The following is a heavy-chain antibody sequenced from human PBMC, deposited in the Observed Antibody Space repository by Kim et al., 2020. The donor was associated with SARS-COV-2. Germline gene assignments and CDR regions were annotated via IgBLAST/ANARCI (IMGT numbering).Heavy chain of an antibody. J-gene: IGHJ4*02. CDR3: ATDARSLAVAGPFDY. V-gene: IGHV1-24*01. CDR2: FDPEDGET. Sequence: ASVTVSCKVSGYTLTELSMHWVRQAPGKGLEWMGGFDPEDGETIYAQKFQGRVTMTEDTSTDTAYMELSSLRSEDTAVYYCATDARSLAVAGPFDYWGQGTLVTVSS. CDR1: GYTLTELS. D-gene: IGHD6-19*01.